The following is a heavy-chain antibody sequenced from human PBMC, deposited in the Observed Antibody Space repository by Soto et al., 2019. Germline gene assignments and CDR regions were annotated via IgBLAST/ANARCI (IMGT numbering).Heavy chain of an antibody. CDR3: ARESIGGWLLS. CDR2: IHYSGTT. V-gene: IGHV4-59*01. D-gene: IGHD5-12*01. J-gene: IGHJ5*02. Sequence: SETLSLTCNVTGGSTSGSYWSWVRQSPGKGLEWIGYIHYSGTTTYSPSLRSRVTISLDPSESQFSLKLTSVTAADTAIYYCARESIGGWLLSWGRGSLVTVSS. CDR1: GGSTSGSY.